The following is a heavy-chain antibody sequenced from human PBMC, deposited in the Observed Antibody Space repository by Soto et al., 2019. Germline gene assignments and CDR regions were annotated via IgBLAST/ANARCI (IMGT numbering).Heavy chain of an antibody. Sequence: GASVKVSCKASGGTFSSYAISWVRQAPGQGLEWMGGIIPIFGTANYAQKFQGRVTITADESTSTAYMELSSLRSEDTAVYYCARTPGSSARGYFDYWGQGTLVTVSS. CDR2: IIPIFGTA. D-gene: IGHD1-26*01. CDR3: ARTPGSSARGYFDY. V-gene: IGHV1-69*13. CDR1: GGTFSSYA. J-gene: IGHJ4*02.